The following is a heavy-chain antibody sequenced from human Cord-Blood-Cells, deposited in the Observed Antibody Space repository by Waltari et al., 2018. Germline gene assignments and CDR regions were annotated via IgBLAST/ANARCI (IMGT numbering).Heavy chain of an antibody. V-gene: IGHV3-21*01. D-gene: IGHD2-2*01. CDR1: GFTFSRYS. Sequence: EVQLVESGGGLVKPGGSLRLSCAASGFTFSRYSMNWVRQAPGKGLGWVYSIGSRTSYIYYADSVKCRFTISRDNAKNSLYLQMTSLGAEDTAVYYCARDSWSSTSPYYFDYWGQGTLVTVSS. CDR2: IGSRTSYI. CDR3: ARDSWSSTSPYYFDY. J-gene: IGHJ4*02.